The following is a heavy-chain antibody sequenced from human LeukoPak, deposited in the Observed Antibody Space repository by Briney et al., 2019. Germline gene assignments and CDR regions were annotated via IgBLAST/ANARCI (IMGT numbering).Heavy chain of an antibody. D-gene: IGHD5-24*01. V-gene: IGHV3-30*02. Sequence: PGGSLRLSCAASGFTFSSYGMHWVRQAPGKGLEWVAFIRYDGSNKYYADSVKGRFTISRDNSKNTLYLQMNSLRAEDTAVYYCAKPRRVEMATNYHDYWGQGTLVTVSS. CDR2: IRYDGSNK. J-gene: IGHJ4*02. CDR1: GFTFSSYG. CDR3: AKPRRVEMATNYHDY.